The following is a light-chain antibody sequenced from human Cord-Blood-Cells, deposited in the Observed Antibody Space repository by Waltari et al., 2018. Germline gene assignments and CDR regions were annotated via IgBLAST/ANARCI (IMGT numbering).Light chain of an antibody. J-gene: IGKJ5*01. Sequence: EIVLTTSPGTLSLSPGERATLSCRASQSVSSSYLAWYQQKPGQAPRLLIYGASSRATGIPDRFSGSGSGTDFTLTISRLEPEDFAVYYCQQYGSSLITFGQGTRLEIK. CDR3: QQYGSSLIT. V-gene: IGKV3-20*01. CDR2: GAS. CDR1: QSVSSSY.